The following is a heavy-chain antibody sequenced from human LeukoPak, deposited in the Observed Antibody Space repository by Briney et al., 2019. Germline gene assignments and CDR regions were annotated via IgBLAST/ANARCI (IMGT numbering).Heavy chain of an antibody. CDR2: IIPIFGTA. CDR1: GGIFISYA. J-gene: IGHJ4*02. V-gene: IGHV1-69*13. D-gene: IGHD1-26*01. CDR3: ASNLGARSKVFDY. Sequence: SVKVSCKASGGIFISYAISWVRQAPGQGLEWMGGIIPIFGTANYAQKFQGRVTITADESTSTAYMELSSLRSEDTAVYYCASNLGARSKVFDYWGQGTLVTVSS.